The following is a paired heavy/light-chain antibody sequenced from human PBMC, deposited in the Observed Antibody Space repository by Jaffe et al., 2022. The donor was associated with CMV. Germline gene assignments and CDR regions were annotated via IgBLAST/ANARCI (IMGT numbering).Light chain of an antibody. V-gene: IGKV1-39*01. CDR1: QNINTY. Sequence: DIQMTQSPSSLSVFVGDRVTITCRASQNINTYLNWYQQKPGKAPKLLIFGASTLERGVPSRFSGSGSGTDFTLTISGLLPEDFATYYCQRSSSSPYAFGQGTKLEIK. J-gene: IGKJ2*01. CDR2: GAS. CDR3: QRSSSSPYA.
Heavy chain of an antibody. J-gene: IGHJ6*02. CDR1: GLSFDDYA. CDR3: AKDNRGVGYALDV. D-gene: IGHD2-8*02. V-gene: IGHV3-9*01. CDR2: ITWNNNII. Sequence: EVQLVESGGGLVQPGRSLRLSCTDSGLSFDDYAMHWVRQAPGKGLEWVSGITWNNNIIGYADSVKGRFTISRDNAKKSLFLQMNGLREEDTALYYCAKDNRGVGYALDVWGQGTTVTVSS.